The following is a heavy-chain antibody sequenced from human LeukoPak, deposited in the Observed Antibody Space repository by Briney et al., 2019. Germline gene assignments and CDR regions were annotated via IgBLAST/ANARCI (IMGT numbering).Heavy chain of an antibody. CDR3: ARQRAGFTVTTSDY. CDR2: ISSSSSTI. J-gene: IGHJ4*02. V-gene: IGHV3-48*01. D-gene: IGHD4-17*01. Sequence: TGGSLRLSCAASGFIFTSYSMNWVRQAPGKGLEWVSYISSSSSTIYYADSVKGRFTISRDNAKNSLYLQMNSLRAEGTAVYYCARQRAGFTVTTSDYWGQGTLVTVSS. CDR1: GFIFTSYS.